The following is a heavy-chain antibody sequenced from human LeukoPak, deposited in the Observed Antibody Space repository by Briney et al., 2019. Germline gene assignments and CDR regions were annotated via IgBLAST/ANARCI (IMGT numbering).Heavy chain of an antibody. V-gene: IGHV3-23*01. CDR2: ISGSGGST. Sequence: GGSLRLSCAASGFTFSSYAMSWVRQAPGKGLEWVSGISGSGGSTYYADSVKGRFTISRDNSKNTLYLQMNSLRAEDTAVYYCAKVSYHYYGSGSYVLDYWGQGTLVTVSS. CDR1: GFTFSSYA. CDR3: AKVSYHYYGSGSYVLDY. D-gene: IGHD3-10*01. J-gene: IGHJ4*02.